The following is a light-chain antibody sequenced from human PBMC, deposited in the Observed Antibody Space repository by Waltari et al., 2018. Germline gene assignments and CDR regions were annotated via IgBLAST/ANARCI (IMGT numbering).Light chain of an antibody. V-gene: IGLV8-61*01. CDR2: STN. CDR1: SGSVSTSYY. Sequence: QTVVTQEPSFSVSPGGTVTLTCGLSSGSVSTSYYPSWYQQTPGQAPRTLIYSTNTRSSWVPDLFSGSILGNKASLNITGAQADDESDYSCVLYMGSGIWVFGGGTKLTVL. CDR3: VLYMGSGIWV. J-gene: IGLJ3*02.